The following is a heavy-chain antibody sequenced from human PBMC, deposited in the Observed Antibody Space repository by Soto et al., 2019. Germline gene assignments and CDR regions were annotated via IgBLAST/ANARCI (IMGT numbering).Heavy chain of an antibody. D-gene: IGHD1-7*01. CDR2: IYYSGST. Sequence: SETRSLTCTVSGGSISSYYWSWIRQPPGKGLEWIGYIYYSGSTNYNPSLKSRVTISVDTSKNQFSLKLSSVTAADTAVYYCARTGAYNWNYGDDAFDIWGQGTMVTVSS. CDR3: ARTGAYNWNYGDDAFDI. J-gene: IGHJ3*02. CDR1: GGSISSYY. V-gene: IGHV4-59*08.